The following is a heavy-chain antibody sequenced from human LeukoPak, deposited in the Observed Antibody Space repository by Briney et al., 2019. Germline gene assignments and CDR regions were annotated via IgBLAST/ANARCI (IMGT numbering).Heavy chain of an antibody. J-gene: IGHJ4*02. V-gene: IGHV1-2*02. CDR3: ARVWPCSNGVCPDVFEY. D-gene: IGHD2-8*01. CDR2: INPNSGGT. Sequence: ASVKVSCKASGYTFTGYYMHWMRQAPGQGLEWMGWINPNSGGTYYAQKFQGRVTMTRDTSISSAYMELSSLRSDDTAVYYCARVWPCSNGVCPDVFEYWGQGTLVTVSS. CDR1: GYTFTGYY.